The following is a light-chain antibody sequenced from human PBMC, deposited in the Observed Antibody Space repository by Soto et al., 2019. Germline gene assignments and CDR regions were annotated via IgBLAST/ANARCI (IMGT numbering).Light chain of an antibody. V-gene: IGKV1-5*03. CDR3: QQYNSYSPT. J-gene: IGKJ1*01. CDR1: QSISVW. CDR2: KAS. Sequence: DIHMTQSPSSLSASVGYRFTITCRASQSISVWLAWYQQKAGKAPNLLIYKASRLESGVPSRFRGSGSDTEFTLTISGLQPGDSATYYCQQYNSYSPTFGQGTKVDIK.